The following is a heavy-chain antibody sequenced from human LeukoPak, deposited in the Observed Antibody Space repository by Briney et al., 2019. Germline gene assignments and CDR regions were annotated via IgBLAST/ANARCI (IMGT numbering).Heavy chain of an antibody. Sequence: GGSLRLSCAASGFTFSSYAMSWVRQAPGKGLEWVSRISWNSGNIVYEDSVKGRFTISRDSAKNSLYLQMNSLRAEDTALYYCAKVSGSGDYVHAFDIWGQGTMVTVSS. D-gene: IGHD4-17*01. CDR3: AKVSGSGDYVHAFDI. CDR2: ISWNSGNI. CDR1: GFTFSSYA. J-gene: IGHJ3*02. V-gene: IGHV3-9*01.